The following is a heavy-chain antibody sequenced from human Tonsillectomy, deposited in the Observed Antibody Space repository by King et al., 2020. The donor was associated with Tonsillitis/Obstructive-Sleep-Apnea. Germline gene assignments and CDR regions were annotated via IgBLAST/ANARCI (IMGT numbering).Heavy chain of an antibody. CDR3: ARDHYDSSGYYIDY. J-gene: IGHJ4*02. Sequence: VQLVESGGGVVQPGRSLRLSCAASGFTFSSYGMHWVRQAPGKGLEWVAVKWYDGSNKYYADSVKGRFTISRDNSKNTLYLQLNSLRAEDTAVYYCARDHYDSSGYYIDYWGQGTLVTVSS. CDR2: KWYDGSNK. V-gene: IGHV3-33*01. D-gene: IGHD3-22*01. CDR1: GFTFSSYG.